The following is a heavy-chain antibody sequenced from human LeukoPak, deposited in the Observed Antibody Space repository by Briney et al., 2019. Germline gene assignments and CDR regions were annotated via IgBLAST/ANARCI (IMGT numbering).Heavy chain of an antibody. CDR2: IYHSGST. D-gene: IGHD6-19*01. Sequence: SETLSLTCAVSGGSISSSNWWRWVRQPPGKGLEWIGEIYHSGSTNYNPSLKSRVTISVDKSKNQFSLKLSSVTAADTAVYYCASTGYSSGWYSDWYFDLWGRGPLVTVSS. CDR1: GGSISSSNW. J-gene: IGHJ2*01. V-gene: IGHV4-4*02. CDR3: ASTGYSSGWYSDWYFDL.